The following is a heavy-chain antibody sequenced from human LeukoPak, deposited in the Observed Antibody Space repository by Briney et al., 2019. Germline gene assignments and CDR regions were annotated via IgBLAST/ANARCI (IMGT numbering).Heavy chain of an antibody. J-gene: IGHJ4*02. Sequence: PGGSLRLSCAASGLTFRSYAMSWVRQAPGKGLEWVSGIGYTGDSTHYADSVKGRFTIPRDNSRSTLYLQMNSLRAEDTAVYYCAKDRGALVDTGTLNYWGQGTLVTVSS. D-gene: IGHD5-18*01. CDR1: GLTFRSYA. CDR2: IGYTGDST. CDR3: AKDRGALVDTGTLNY. V-gene: IGHV3-23*01.